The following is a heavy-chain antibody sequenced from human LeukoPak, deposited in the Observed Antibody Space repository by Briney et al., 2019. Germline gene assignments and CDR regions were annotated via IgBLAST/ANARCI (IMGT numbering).Heavy chain of an antibody. CDR2: IIPIFGTA. CDR1: GGTFSSYA. V-gene: IGHV1-69*05. D-gene: IGHD4-23*01. CDR3: AKDYGGNSGWFDP. Sequence: GASVKVSCKASGGTFSSYAISWVRQAPGQGLEWMGGIIPIFGTANYAQKFQGRVTMTRDTSIDTAYMELSSLSSEDTAIYYCAKDYGGNSGWFDPWGQGTLVTVSS. J-gene: IGHJ5*02.